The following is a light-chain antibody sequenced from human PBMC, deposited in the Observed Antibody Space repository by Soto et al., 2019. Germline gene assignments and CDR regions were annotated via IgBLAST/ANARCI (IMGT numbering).Light chain of an antibody. CDR2: KAS. CDR3: QHYNSYSEA. V-gene: IGKV1-5*03. J-gene: IGKJ1*01. CDR1: QSVSQW. Sequence: DIQMTQSPWILPASVGDSVTISSRASQSVSQWLAWYQQKPGKAPKLLIYKASTLKSGVPSRFSGSGSGTEFTLTISSLQPDDFATYCSQHYNSYSEAFGQGTKVDIK.